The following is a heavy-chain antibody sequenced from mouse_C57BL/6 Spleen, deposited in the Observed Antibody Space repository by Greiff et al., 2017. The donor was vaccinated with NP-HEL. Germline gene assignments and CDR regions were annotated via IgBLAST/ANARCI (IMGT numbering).Heavy chain of an antibody. V-gene: IGHV1-81*01. CDR2: IYPRSGNT. D-gene: IGHD1-1*01. CDR1: GYTFTSYG. J-gene: IGHJ4*01. Sequence: QVQLKESGAELARPGASVKLSCKASGYTFTSYGISWVKQRTGQGLEWIGEIYPRSGNTYYNEKFKGKATLTADKSSSTAYMELRSLTSEDSAVYFCARRGTTVVEGMDYWGQGTSVTVSS. CDR3: ARRGTTVVEGMDY.